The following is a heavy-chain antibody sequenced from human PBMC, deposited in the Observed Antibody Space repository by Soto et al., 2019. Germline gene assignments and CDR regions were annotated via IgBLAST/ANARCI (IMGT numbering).Heavy chain of an antibody. Sequence: GGSLRLSCAASGFTVSSNYMTWVRQAPGKGLEWVSVIYSGGSTYYADSVKGRFTISRDNSKNTLYLQMNSLRAEDTAVYYCARLNSGSYVDYWGQGTLVTV. CDR3: ARLNSGSYVDY. CDR1: GFTVSSNY. D-gene: IGHD1-26*01. V-gene: IGHV3-53*01. J-gene: IGHJ4*02. CDR2: IYSGGST.